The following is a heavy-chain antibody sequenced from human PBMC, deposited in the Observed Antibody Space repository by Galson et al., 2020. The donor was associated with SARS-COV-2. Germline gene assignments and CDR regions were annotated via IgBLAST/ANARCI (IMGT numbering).Heavy chain of an antibody. CDR2: IYYSGST. V-gene: IGHV4-59*13. J-gene: IGHJ4*02. Sequence: SETLSLTCTVSGGSISSYYWSWIRQPPGKGLEWIGYIYYSGSTNYNPSLKSRVTISVDTSKNQFSLKLSSVTAADTAVYYCARGWDDILPPYFFDYWGQGTLVTVSS. CDR1: GGSISSYY. D-gene: IGHD3-9*01. CDR3: ARGWDDILPPYFFDY.